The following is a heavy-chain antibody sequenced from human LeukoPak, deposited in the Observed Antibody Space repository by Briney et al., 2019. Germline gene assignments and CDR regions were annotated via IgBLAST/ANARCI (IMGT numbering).Heavy chain of an antibody. CDR3: ARTSRTTGTSWWGDDWFDP. D-gene: IGHD1-1*01. V-gene: IGHV1-2*04. CDR2: INPNSGGT. CDR1: GYTFTGYY. J-gene: IGHJ5*02. Sequence: ASVKVSCKASGYTFTGYYMHWVRQAPGQGLEWMGWINPNSGGTNYAQKFQGWVTMTRDTSITTAYMELSRLRSDDTAVYYCARTSRTTGTSWWGDDWFDPWGQGTLVTVSS.